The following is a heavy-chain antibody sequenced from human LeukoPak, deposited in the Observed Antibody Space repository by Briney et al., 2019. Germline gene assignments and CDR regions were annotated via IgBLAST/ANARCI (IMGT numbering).Heavy chain of an antibody. CDR1: GGTFSSYA. CDR2: IIPIFGAA. Sequence: GASVKVSCKASGGTFSSYAISWVRQAPGQGLEWMGGIIPIFGAANYAQKFQGRATITTDESTSTAYMELGSLRSEDMAVYYCASSEDSSGWNAFDYWGQGTLVTVSS. J-gene: IGHJ4*02. V-gene: IGHV1-69*05. CDR3: ASSEDSSGWNAFDY. D-gene: IGHD6-19*01.